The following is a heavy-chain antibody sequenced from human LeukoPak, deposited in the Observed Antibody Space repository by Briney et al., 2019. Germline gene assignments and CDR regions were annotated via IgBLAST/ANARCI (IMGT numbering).Heavy chain of an antibody. CDR1: GFTFGDYA. D-gene: IGHD2-21*01. CDR3: TVDLRVIAMPHYFDY. V-gene: IGHV3-49*04. Sequence: GGSLRLSXTASGFTFGDYAMSWVRQAPGKGLEWVGFIRSKAYGGTTEYAASVKGRFTISRDDSKSIAYLQMNSLKTEDTAVYYCTVDLRVIAMPHYFDYWGQGTLVTVSS. J-gene: IGHJ4*02. CDR2: IRSKAYGGTT.